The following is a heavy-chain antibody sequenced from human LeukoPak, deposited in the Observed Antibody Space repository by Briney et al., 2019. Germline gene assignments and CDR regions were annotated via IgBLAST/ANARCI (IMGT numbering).Heavy chain of an antibody. V-gene: IGHV3-30*03. J-gene: IGHJ3*02. CDR3: ATRDPFIAAAGSRSDAFDI. CDR2: ISYDGSNK. D-gene: IGHD6-13*01. CDR1: GFTFSSYG. Sequence: GRSLRLSCAASGFTFSSYGMHWVRQAPGKGLEWVAVISYDGSNKYYADSVKGRFTISRDNSKNTLYLQMNSLRSEDTAVYYCATRDPFIAAAGSRSDAFDIWGQGTMVTVSS.